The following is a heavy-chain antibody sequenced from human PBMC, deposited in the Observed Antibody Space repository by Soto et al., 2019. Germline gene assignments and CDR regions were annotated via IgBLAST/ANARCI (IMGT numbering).Heavy chain of an antibody. D-gene: IGHD6-6*01. CDR3: ARIAAREGRDYYYYGMDV. V-gene: IGHV5-10-1*01. CDR1: GYSFTSYW. CDR2: IDPSDSYT. J-gene: IGHJ6*02. Sequence: GESLKISCKGSGYSFTSYWISWVRQMPGKGLEWMGRIDPSDSYTNYSPSFQGHVTISADKSISTAYLQWSSLKASDTAMYYCARIAAREGRDYYYYGMDVWGQGTTVTVSS.